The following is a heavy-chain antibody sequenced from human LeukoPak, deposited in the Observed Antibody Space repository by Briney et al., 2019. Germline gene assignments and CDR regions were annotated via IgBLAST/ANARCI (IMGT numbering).Heavy chain of an antibody. CDR2: ISGSGGST. V-gene: IGHV3-23*01. CDR3: ATKYSSGWYFGY. D-gene: IGHD6-19*01. J-gene: IGHJ4*02. CDR1: GFTFSSYA. Sequence: PGGSLRLSCAASGFTFSSYAMSWVRQAPGKGLEWVSAISGSGGSTYYADSVKGRFTISRDNSKNTLYLQMNSLRAEDTAVYYCATKYSSGWYFGYWGQGTLVTVSS.